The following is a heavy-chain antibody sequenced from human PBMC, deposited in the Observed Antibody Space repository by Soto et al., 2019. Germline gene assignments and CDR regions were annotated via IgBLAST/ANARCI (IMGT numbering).Heavy chain of an antibody. CDR1: GFSFISYA. CDR3: ARGLTGYSGYGMDV. D-gene: IGHD5-12*01. V-gene: IGHV3-30-3*01. CDR2: VSYDGSDK. J-gene: IGHJ6*02. Sequence: GGSLRLSCAASGFSFISYAMHWVRQSPGKGLEWVAVVSYDGSDKYYADSVQGRFTISRDNSKNTLYLQMNSLRAEDTAVYYCARGLTGYSGYGMDVWGQGTTVTVSS.